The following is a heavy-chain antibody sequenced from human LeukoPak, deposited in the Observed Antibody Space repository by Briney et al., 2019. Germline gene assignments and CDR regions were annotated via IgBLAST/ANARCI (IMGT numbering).Heavy chain of an antibody. CDR3: AREMGVVTAHGIDV. Sequence: SETLSLTCIVSGGSISSISSNNYHWGWIRQPPGKGLEWIGSIYYSGSTYYNPSLKSRVTISVDTSKNQFSLKLSSVTAADTALYYCAREMGVVTAHGIDVWGQGTAVTVSS. J-gene: IGHJ6*02. V-gene: IGHV4-39*02. D-gene: IGHD4-23*01. CDR1: GGSISSISSNNYH. CDR2: IYYSGST.